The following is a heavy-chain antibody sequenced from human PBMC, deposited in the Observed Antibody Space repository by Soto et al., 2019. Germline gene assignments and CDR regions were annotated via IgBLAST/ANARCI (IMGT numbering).Heavy chain of an antibody. D-gene: IGHD6-13*01. CDR3: ARHPERIAQIGWFDP. J-gene: IGHJ5*02. Sequence: SETLSLTCTVSGGSISSGGYSWSWIRQPPGKGLEWIGYIYHSGSTYYNPSLKSRVTISVDRSKNQFSLKLSSVTAADTAVYYCARHPERIAQIGWFDPWGQGTLVTVSS. V-gene: IGHV4-30-2*01. CDR1: GGSISSGGYS. CDR2: IYHSGST.